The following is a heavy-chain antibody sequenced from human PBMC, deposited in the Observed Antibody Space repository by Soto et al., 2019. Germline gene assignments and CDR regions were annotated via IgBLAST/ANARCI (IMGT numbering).Heavy chain of an antibody. V-gene: IGHV3-11*01. J-gene: IGHJ5*02. CDR3: ARDLSPYSDYYDESTSETWFDP. CDR2: ISKSGSII. CDR1: GFTFSDYY. Sequence: LRLSCAASGFTFSDYYMSWLRQPPGKGLEWVSYISKSGSIIHFADSVKGRFAISRDNAKNTLYLQMSSLRAEDMALYYCARDLSPYSDYYDESTSETWFDPWGQGTLVTVSS. D-gene: IGHD3-16*01.